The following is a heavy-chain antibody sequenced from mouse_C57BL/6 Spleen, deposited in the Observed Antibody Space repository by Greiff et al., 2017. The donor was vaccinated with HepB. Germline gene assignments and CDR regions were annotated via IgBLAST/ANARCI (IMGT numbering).Heavy chain of an antibody. J-gene: IGHJ4*01. CDR1: GYTFTSYT. V-gene: IGHV1-4*01. CDR2: INPSSGYT. D-gene: IGHD2-10*01. CDR3: ARIPYSFYYAMDY. Sequence: VKLVESGAELARPGASVKMSCKASGYTFTSYTMHWVKQRPGQGLEWIGYINPSSGYTKYNQKFKDKATLTADKSSSTAYMQLSSLTAEDSAVYYCARIPYSFYYAMDYWGQGTSVTVSS.